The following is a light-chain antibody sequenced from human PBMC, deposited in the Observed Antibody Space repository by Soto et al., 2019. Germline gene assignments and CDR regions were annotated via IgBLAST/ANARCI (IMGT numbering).Light chain of an antibody. CDR1: QSVSSF. V-gene: IGKV3-11*01. Sequence: EIVLTQSPATLSLSPGERATLSCRASQSVSSFLAWYQQKPGQAPRLLIYDAFNRATGIPTRFSGSGSGTDFTLNISSLEPEDFAVYYCQQRTTWPLIFTFGPGTKVDIK. CDR2: DAF. CDR3: QQRTTWPLIFT. J-gene: IGKJ3*01.